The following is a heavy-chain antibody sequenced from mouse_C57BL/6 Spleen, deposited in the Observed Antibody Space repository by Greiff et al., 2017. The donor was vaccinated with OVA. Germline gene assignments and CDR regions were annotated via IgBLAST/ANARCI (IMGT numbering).Heavy chain of an antibody. Sequence: VQLQQPGAELVKPGASVKLSCKASGYTFTSYWMHWVKQRPGRGLEWIGRIDPNSGGTKYTEKFKSKATLTVDKPSSTAYMQLSSLTSEDSAVYYGERKGYGNYGYFDVWGTGTTVTVSS. D-gene: IGHD2-1*01. J-gene: IGHJ1*03. CDR3: ERKGYGNYGYFDV. V-gene: IGHV1-72*01. CDR2: IDPNSGGT. CDR1: GYTFTSYW.